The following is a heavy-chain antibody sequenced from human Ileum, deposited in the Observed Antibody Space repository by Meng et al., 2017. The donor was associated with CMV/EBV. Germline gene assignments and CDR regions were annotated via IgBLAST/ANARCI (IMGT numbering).Heavy chain of an antibody. J-gene: IGHJ4*02. CDR1: GSFSPYI. Sequence: QVQIQQWGAGLLKPSETRSLTCSLGGSFSPYIWSWIRQAPGKGLEWIGEINQYGSTNFNPSVKSRVTISRDTSKNQFSLRLNSVTAADAAVYYCVTADHHAIKYWGQGTLVTISS. CDR2: INQYGST. V-gene: IGHV4-34*01. D-gene: IGHD5-12*01. CDR3: VTADHHAIKY.